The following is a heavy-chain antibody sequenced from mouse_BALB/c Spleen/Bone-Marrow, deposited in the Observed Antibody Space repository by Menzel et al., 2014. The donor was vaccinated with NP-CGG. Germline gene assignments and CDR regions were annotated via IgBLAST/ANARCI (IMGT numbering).Heavy chain of an antibody. D-gene: IGHD2-4*01. CDR2: ISSDSDTI. CDR1: GFTFSSFG. Sequence: EVNVVESGGGLVQPGVSRKLSCTASGFTFSSFGMHWVRQAPEKGLEWVAYISSDSDTIYYADTVKGRFTISRDNPKNTLFLQMTSLRSEDTAMYYCTRDHDYDWYFDVWGAGTTVTVSS. J-gene: IGHJ1*01. V-gene: IGHV5-17*02. CDR3: TRDHDYDWYFDV.